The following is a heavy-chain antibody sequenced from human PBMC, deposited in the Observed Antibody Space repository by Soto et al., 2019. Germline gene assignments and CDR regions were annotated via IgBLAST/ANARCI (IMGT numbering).Heavy chain of an antibody. CDR2: IYWDDDK. V-gene: IGHV2-5*02. CDR3: IQSRCGGDCLQSYASYSDYGMDV. J-gene: IGHJ6*02. Sequence: QITLKESGPTLVKPTQTLTLTCTFSAFSLSTGGVGVGWIRQPPGKALEWLALIYWDDDKRYSPSLRSRLTHTKATPKNQVVLTMTNMDPVDTATYYCIQSRCGGDCLQSYASYSDYGMDVWGQGTTVTVSS. D-gene: IGHD2-21*02. CDR1: AFSLSTGGVG.